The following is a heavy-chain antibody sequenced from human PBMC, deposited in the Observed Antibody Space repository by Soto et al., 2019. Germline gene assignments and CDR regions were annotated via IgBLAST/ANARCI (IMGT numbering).Heavy chain of an antibody. J-gene: IGHJ6*02. CDR3: ARDGVDGTSYYYSCMDV. D-gene: IGHD3-10*01. Sequence: ATLKVSCKASGYTFTSYGISWVRQAPGQGLEWMGWISAYNGNTNYAQKLQGRVTMTTDTSTSTAYMELRSLRSDDTAVYYCARDGVDGTSYYYSCMDVWGQGTTVTVSS. CDR1: GYTFTSYG. CDR2: ISAYNGNT. V-gene: IGHV1-18*01.